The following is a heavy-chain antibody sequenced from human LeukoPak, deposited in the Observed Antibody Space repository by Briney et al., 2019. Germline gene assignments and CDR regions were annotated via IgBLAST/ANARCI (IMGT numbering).Heavy chain of an antibody. CDR1: GFPFSSYG. CDR2: ISSSGSTI. Sequence: GGSLRLSCTGSGFPFSSYGMHWVRQAPGKGLEWVSYISSSGSTIYYADSVKGRFTISRDNAKNSLYMQMNSLRAEDTAVYYCARGPPITISNGNYFDYWGQGTLVTVSS. CDR3: ARGPPITISNGNYFDY. V-gene: IGHV3-48*04. D-gene: IGHD3-3*01. J-gene: IGHJ4*02.